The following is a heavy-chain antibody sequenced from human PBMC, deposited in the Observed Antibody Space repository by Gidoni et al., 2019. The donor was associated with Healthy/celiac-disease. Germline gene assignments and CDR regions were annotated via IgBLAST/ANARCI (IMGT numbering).Heavy chain of an antibody. CDR1: GGSISSSSYY. Sequence: QLQLQESGPGLVKPSETLSLTCTVSGGSISSSSYYWGWIRKPPGKGLEWIGSIYYSGSTYYTPSLKSRVTISVDTSKNQFSLKLSSVTAADTAVYYCARLADSGYYGYWGQGTLVTVSS. V-gene: IGHV4-39*01. D-gene: IGHD3-22*01. CDR3: ARLADSGYYGY. J-gene: IGHJ4*02. CDR2: IYYSGST.